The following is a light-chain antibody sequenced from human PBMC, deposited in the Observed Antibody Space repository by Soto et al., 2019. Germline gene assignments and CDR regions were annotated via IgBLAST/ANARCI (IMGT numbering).Light chain of an antibody. Sequence: QSALTQSASVSGSPGQSITISCTGTSSDIGAYKFVSWYQQRPGKAPKLIIYEVSNRPSGVSNRFSGSKSGNTASLTISGLQAEDEADYYCCSYTSSSTLYVFGTGTKLTVL. CDR1: SSDIGAYKF. CDR2: EVS. J-gene: IGLJ1*01. V-gene: IGLV2-14*01. CDR3: CSYTSSSTLYV.